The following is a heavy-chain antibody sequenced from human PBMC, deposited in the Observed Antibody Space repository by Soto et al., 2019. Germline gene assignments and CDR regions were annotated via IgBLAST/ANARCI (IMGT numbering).Heavy chain of an antibody. CDR1: GYTFTGYY. CDR2: INPNSGGT. V-gene: IGHV1-2*04. D-gene: IGHD4-17*01. J-gene: IGHJ5*02. Sequence: ASVKVSCKASGYTFTGYYMHWVRQAPGQGLEWMGWINPNSGGTNYAQKFQGWVTMTRDTSISTAYMELSRLRSDDTAVYYCGRALNGDYNWFDPWGQGTLVTVSS. CDR3: GRALNGDYNWFDP.